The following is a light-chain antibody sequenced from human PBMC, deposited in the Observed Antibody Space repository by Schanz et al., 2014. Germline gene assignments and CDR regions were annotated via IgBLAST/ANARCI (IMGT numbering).Light chain of an antibody. CDR2: EGS. V-gene: IGLV2-23*01. CDR3: FSYAGRNTYV. Sequence: QSALTQPASVSGSPGQSITISCTGTSSDVGAYNYVSWYQQPPGKAPKLMIYEGSRRPSGVSNRFSGSKSGNTASLTISGLQAEDEDDYYCFSYAGRNTYVFGGGTKLTVL. J-gene: IGLJ3*02. CDR1: SSDVGAYNY.